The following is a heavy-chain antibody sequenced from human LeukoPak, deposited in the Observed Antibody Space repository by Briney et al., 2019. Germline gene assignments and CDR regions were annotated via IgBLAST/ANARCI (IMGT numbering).Heavy chain of an antibody. Sequence: GGSLRLSCAASGFTFDDYAVHWVRQAPGKGLEWVSLISGDGGSTYYADSVKGRFTISRDNSKNSLYLQMNSLRTVDTALYYCAKAPYYYGMDVWGQGTTVTVSS. CDR3: AKAPYYYGMDV. V-gene: IGHV3-43*02. CDR2: ISGDGGST. CDR1: GFTFDDYA. J-gene: IGHJ6*02.